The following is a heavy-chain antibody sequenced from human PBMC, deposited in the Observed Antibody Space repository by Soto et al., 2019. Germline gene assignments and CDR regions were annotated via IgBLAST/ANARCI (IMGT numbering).Heavy chain of an antibody. J-gene: IGHJ6*03. D-gene: IGHD3-3*01. V-gene: IGHV4-31*03. CDR3: ARASYYDFWSGYYDYYYYYMDV. CDR2: IYYSGST. Sequence: TLSLTCTVSGGSISSGGYYWSWIRQHPGKGLEWIGYIYYSGSTYYNPSLKSRVTISVDTSKNQFSLKLSSVTAADTAVYYCARASYYDFWSGYYDYYYYYMDVWGQGTTVTVSS. CDR1: GGSISSGGYY.